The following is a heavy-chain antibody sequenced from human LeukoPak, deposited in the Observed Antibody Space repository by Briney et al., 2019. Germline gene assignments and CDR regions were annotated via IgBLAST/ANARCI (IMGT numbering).Heavy chain of an antibody. CDR2: IYSGDST. J-gene: IGHJ4*02. CDR3: ARGHYDVLASSYKWTPDY. CDR1: GFTVTDNY. Sequence: GGSLRLSCAASGFTVTDNYMSWVRQAPGMGLEWVSLIYSGDSTFYADSVKGRFTISRDSSKNTLYLQMNSLRVEDTAIYYCARGHYDVLASSYKWTPDYWGQGTLVTVSS. V-gene: IGHV3-66*01. D-gene: IGHD3-9*01.